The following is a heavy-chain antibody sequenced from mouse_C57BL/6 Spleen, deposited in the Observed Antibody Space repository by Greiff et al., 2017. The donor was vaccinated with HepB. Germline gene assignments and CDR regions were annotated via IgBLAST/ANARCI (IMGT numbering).Heavy chain of an antibody. Sequence: VQLQQSGPELVKPGASVKIPCKASGYTFTDYNMDWVKQSHGKSLEWIGDINPNNGGTIYNQKFKGKATLTVDKSSSTAYMELRSLTSEDTAVYYCAREEVYGSRYFDYWGQGTTLTVSS. D-gene: IGHD1-1*01. CDR2: INPNNGGT. CDR3: AREEVYGSRYFDY. CDR1: GYTFTDYN. J-gene: IGHJ2*01. V-gene: IGHV1-18*01.